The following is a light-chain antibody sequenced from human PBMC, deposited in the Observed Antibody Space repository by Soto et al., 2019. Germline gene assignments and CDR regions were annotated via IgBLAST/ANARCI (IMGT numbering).Light chain of an antibody. CDR3: QQRSNWPT. Sequence: EIVLTQSPATLSLSPGERATLSCRASQSVSSYLAWYQQKPGQAPRLLIYDASNRATGIPARFSGSVSGTDFTLTISSLAPEDFAVYYCQQRSNWPTFGQGTKLEIK. CDR1: QSVSSY. CDR2: DAS. V-gene: IGKV3-11*01. J-gene: IGKJ2*01.